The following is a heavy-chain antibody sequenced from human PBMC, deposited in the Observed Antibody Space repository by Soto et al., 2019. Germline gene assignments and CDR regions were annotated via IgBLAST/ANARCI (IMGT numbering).Heavy chain of an antibody. V-gene: IGHV1-69*08. CDR3: AIDRMTTLGDAFDL. Sequence: QVQLVQSGAEVRKTGSSVKVSCKAPGGTLSTYIISWVRQSPGQGLEWMGRIITIPDITNYAQKFQGRVTVTADRSTSTADMVLTSLKSEVKAGYYWAIDRMTTLGDAFDLGFEGTLVAVSS. J-gene: IGHJ3*01. CDR1: GGTLSTYI. CDR2: IITIPDIT. D-gene: IGHD7-27*01.